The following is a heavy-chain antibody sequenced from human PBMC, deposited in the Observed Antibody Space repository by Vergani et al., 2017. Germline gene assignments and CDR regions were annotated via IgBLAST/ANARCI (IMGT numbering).Heavy chain of an antibody. Sequence: EVQLLESGGGLVQPGGSLRLSCAASGFTFSSYAMSWFRQVPGKGLEWVSGIGGSGGNTYYANSVKGRFTISRDNSKNTLYLQMNSLRADGTAVYYCAKGVYCSSTSCYEGRGYYYGMGVWGQGTTVTFSS. V-gene: IGHV3-23*01. CDR2: IGGSGGNT. CDR1: GFTFSSYA. D-gene: IGHD2-2*01. CDR3: AKGVYCSSTSCYEGRGYYYGMGV. J-gene: IGHJ6*02.